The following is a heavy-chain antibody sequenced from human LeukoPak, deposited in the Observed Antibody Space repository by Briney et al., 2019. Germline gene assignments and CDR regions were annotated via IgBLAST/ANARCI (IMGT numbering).Heavy chain of an antibody. CDR3: ARDIQGNDAFDI. J-gene: IGHJ3*02. Sequence: TGGSLRLSCAASGFTFSSYSMNWVRQAPGKGLEWVSSISSSSSYIYYADSVKGRFTISRDNAKNSLYLQMNSLRAEDTAVYYCARDIQGNDAFDIWGQGTMVTVSS. CDR1: GFTFSSYS. CDR2: ISSSSSYI. D-gene: IGHD2-21*01. V-gene: IGHV3-21*01.